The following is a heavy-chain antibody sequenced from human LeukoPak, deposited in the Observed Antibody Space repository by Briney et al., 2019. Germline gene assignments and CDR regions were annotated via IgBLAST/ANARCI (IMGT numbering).Heavy chain of an antibody. V-gene: IGHV4-39*02. Sequence: PSETLSLTCTVSGGSVSSSSYYWDWVRQPPGKGLEWIGAIHYNGRTFYNPSLRSRVTISVDTSKNRFSLKLSSVTTADTAVYYCARDDNGDSNWFDPWGKGTLVTVSS. J-gene: IGHJ5*02. D-gene: IGHD4/OR15-4a*01. CDR1: GGSVSSSSYY. CDR3: ARDDNGDSNWFDP. CDR2: IHYNGRT.